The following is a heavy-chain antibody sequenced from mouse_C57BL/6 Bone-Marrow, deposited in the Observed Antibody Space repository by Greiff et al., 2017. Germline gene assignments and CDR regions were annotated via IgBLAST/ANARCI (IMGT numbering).Heavy chain of an antibody. V-gene: IGHV5-17*01. J-gene: IGHJ4*01. CDR2: ISSGSSTI. D-gene: IGHD1-1*01. CDR3: ARGGYYGSSFYATDY. CDR1: GFTFSDYG. Sequence: EVHLVESGGGLVKPGGSLKLSCAASGFTFSDYGMHWVRQAPEKGLEWVAYISSGSSTIYYAVTVKGRFTISRDNAKNTLFLQMTSLRSEDTAMYCCARGGYYGSSFYATDYWGQGASVTGSS.